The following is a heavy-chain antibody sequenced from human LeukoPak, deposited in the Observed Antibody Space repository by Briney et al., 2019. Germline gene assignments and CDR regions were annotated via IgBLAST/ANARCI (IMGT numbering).Heavy chain of an antibody. CDR3: ARDRGSSGGFPL. D-gene: IGHD1-26*01. J-gene: IGHJ3*01. CDR1: GFTFNSYG. Sequence: PGGSLRLSCAASGFTFNSYGMSWVRQAPGKGLEWVSTITGSGGSTYYAGSVKGRFTISRDNADNSLYLEMNSLTVDDTAVYYCARDRGSSGGFPLWGQATLVTVSS. CDR2: ITGSGGST. V-gene: IGHV3-23*01.